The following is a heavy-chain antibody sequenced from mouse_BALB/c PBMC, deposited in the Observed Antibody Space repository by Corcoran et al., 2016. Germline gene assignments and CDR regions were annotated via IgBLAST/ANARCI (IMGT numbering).Heavy chain of an antibody. CDR3: ARSHPIYYGNYVWYFDV. Sequence: EVQLQQSGPELVKPGASVKMSCKASGYTFTSYVMHWVKQKPGQGLEWIGYINPYNDGTKYNEKFKGKATLTSDKSSSTAYMELSSLTSEDSAVYYCARSHPIYYGNYVWYFDVWGAGTTVTVSS. V-gene: IGHV1S136*01. CDR1: GYTFTSYV. J-gene: IGHJ1*01. CDR2: INPYNDGT. D-gene: IGHD2-1*01.